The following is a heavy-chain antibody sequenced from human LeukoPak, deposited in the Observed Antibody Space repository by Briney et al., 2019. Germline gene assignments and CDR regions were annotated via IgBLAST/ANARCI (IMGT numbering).Heavy chain of an antibody. D-gene: IGHD5-18*01. J-gene: IGHJ3*02. CDR2: IYYSGST. CDR3: ARASYSYGFLVAFDI. V-gene: IGHV4-59*01. CDR1: GGSISSYY. Sequence: PSETLSLTCTVSGGSISSYYWSWIRQPPGKGLEWIGYIYYSGSTNYNPSLKSRVTISVDTSKNQFSLKLSSVTAADTAVYYCARASYSYGFLVAFDIWGQGTMVTVSS.